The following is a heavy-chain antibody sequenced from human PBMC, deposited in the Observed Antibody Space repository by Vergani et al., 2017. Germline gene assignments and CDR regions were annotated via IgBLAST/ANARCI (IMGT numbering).Heavy chain of an antibody. Sequence: QVQLQESGPGLVKPSENLSLTCTVSGGSISSYYWSWIRQPPGKGLEWIGYIYYSGSTYYNPSLKSRVTISVDTSTNQFSLKLSSVTAADTAVYYCALRGDTRGAFDIGGQGTMVTVSS. CDR3: ALRGDTRGAFDI. J-gene: IGHJ3*02. V-gene: IGHV4-59*12. CDR2: IYYSGST. CDR1: GGSISSYY. D-gene: IGHD3-10*01.